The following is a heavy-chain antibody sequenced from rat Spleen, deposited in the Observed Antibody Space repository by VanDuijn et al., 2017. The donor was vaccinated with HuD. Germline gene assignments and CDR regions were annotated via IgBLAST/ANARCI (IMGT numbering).Heavy chain of an antibody. CDR1: GFTFSNYG. CDR3: ARRPEYGGYDD. Sequence: EVQLVESGGGLVQPGRSLKVSCAASGFTFSNYGTHWIRQAPTKGLEWVASISPSGGSTYYRDSVKGRFAISRDNAKNTLYLQMDSLRSEDTATYYCARRPEYGGYDDWGQGVMVTVSS. CDR2: ISPSGGST. J-gene: IGHJ2*01. D-gene: IGHD1-11*01. V-gene: IGHV5-19*01.